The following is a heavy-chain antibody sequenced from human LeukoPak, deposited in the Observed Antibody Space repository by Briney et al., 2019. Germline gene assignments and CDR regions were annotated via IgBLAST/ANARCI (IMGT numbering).Heavy chain of an antibody. CDR2: ISWNSGSI. Sequence: PGGSLRLSCAASGFTFDDYAMHWVRQAPGKGLEWVSGISWNSGSIGYADSVKGRFTISRDNAKNSLYLQMNSLRAEDMALYYCAKVIGRSARGAFDIWGQGTMVTVSS. CDR1: GFTFDDYA. V-gene: IGHV3-9*03. J-gene: IGHJ3*02. D-gene: IGHD2-21*01. CDR3: AKVIGRSARGAFDI.